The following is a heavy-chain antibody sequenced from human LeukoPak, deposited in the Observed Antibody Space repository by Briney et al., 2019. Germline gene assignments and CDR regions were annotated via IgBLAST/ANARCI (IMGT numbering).Heavy chain of an antibody. CDR3: VRDGGSAWYINGDEAFDI. J-gene: IGHJ3*02. CDR1: GFTFDDYA. V-gene: IGHV3-9*01. Sequence: GGSLRLSCAASGFTFDDYAMHWVRQAPGKGLEWVSGISWNSGSIGYADSVEGRFTISRDNAKNSLYLQMNSLRAEDTAVYYCVRDGGSAWYINGDEAFDIWGQGTMVTVSS. D-gene: IGHD6-19*01. CDR2: ISWNSGSI.